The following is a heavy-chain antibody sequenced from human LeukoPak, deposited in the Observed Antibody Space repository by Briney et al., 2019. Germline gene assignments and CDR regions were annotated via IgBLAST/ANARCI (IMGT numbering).Heavy chain of an antibody. D-gene: IGHD3-22*01. CDR1: GFTFSSYE. Sequence: SGGSLRLSCAASGFTFSSYEMNWVRQAPGKGLEWVSYISSSGSTIYYADSVKGRFTISRDNAKNSLYLQMNSLRAEDTAVYYCAGTRGYYALYYMDVWGKGTTVTISS. J-gene: IGHJ6*03. CDR3: AGTRGYYALYYMDV. CDR2: ISSSGSTI. V-gene: IGHV3-48*03.